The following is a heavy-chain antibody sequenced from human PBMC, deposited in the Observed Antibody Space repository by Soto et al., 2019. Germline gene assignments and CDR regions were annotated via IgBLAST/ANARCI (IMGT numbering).Heavy chain of an antibody. Sequence: QVQLVQSGAEVKKPGASVKVSCKASGYTFTTYGISWVRQAPRQGLEWMGWISAYNGNTNYAQSLQGRVTMTTDTSTSTAFMALRSLTSDDTAVYYCARVVEATVTADYWGQGTLVAVSS. D-gene: IGHD4-17*01. V-gene: IGHV1-18*01. J-gene: IGHJ4*02. CDR2: ISAYNGNT. CDR1: GYTFTTYG. CDR3: ARVVEATVTADY.